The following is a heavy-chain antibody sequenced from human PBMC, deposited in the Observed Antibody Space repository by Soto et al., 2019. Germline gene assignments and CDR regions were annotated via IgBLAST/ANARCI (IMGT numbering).Heavy chain of an antibody. CDR2: LSDSGGSI. J-gene: IGHJ4*02. Sequence: PGGSLRLSCTASGFTFSRHAMTWVRQAPGKGLEWVSGLSDSGGSIYYADSVKGRFTISRDNSMNTLYLQMNTLRAEDTAIYYCAKVSSSWYAGFFDLWGQETLVTVSS. CDR3: AKVSSSWYAGFFDL. D-gene: IGHD6-13*01. CDR1: GFTFSRHA. V-gene: IGHV3-23*01.